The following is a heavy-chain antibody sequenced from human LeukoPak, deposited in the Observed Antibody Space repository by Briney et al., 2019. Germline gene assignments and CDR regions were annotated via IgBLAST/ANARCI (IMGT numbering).Heavy chain of an antibody. Sequence: PSETLSLTCTVSGDSIRTYHWYWIRQSPGKGLEWIGSAHYSGSGNHNPSLKSRLTISVDTSKNQVSLKLSSITAADTSVYYCARDEINYGSGSYFDFWGQGTLVTVSS. J-gene: IGHJ4*02. CDR3: ARDEINYGSGSYFDF. V-gene: IGHV4-59*01. CDR2: AHYSGSG. CDR1: GDSIRTYH. D-gene: IGHD3-10*01.